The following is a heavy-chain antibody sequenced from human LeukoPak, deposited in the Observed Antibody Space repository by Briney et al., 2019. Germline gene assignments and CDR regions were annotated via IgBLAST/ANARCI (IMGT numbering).Heavy chain of an antibody. CDR1: GFTFGDYV. D-gene: IGHD3/OR15-3a*01. CDR3: TLRDWQGDYYYMEV. Sequence: GGSLRLSCTASGFTFGDYVMSWVRQAPGKGLEWVGFIRSKAYGGPTEYAASVKGRFTISRDDSKSIAYLQMNSLKTEDTAVYYCTLRDWQGDYYYMEVWGKGTTVTVSS. J-gene: IGHJ6*03. CDR2: IRSKAYGGPT. V-gene: IGHV3-49*04.